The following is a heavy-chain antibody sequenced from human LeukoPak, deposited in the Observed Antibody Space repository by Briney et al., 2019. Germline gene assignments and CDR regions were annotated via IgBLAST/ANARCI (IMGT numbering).Heavy chain of an antibody. CDR3: AKRNPSGGSYSSDY. D-gene: IGHD1-26*01. CDR2: ISGSGGST. Sequence: GGSLRLSCAASGFTFSSYAMSWVRQAPGKGLEWVSAISGSGGSTYYADSVKGRFTISRDNSKNTLYLQMNSLRAEDTAVFYCAKRNPSGGSYSSDYWGQGTLVTVSS. CDR1: GFTFSSYA. J-gene: IGHJ4*02. V-gene: IGHV3-23*01.